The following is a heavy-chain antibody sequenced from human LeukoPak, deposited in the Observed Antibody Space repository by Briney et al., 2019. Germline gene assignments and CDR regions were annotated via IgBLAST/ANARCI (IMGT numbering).Heavy chain of an antibody. J-gene: IGHJ5*02. CDR3: ARVRDYYGSGSYWGYNWFDP. V-gene: IGHV4-31*03. D-gene: IGHD3-10*01. CDR1: VGPISRGGYY. Sequence: PSLTLSLTCTVSVGPISRGGYYWSWIRQHPGKGLEWIGYSYYSGSTYYNPSLKSRVTRSVDTSKNQFSLKLSSVTAADTAVYYCARVRDYYGSGSYWGYNWFDPWGQGTLVTVSS. CDR2: SYYSGST.